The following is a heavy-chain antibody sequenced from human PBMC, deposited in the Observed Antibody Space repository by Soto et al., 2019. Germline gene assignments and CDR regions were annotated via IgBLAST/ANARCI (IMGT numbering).Heavy chain of an antibody. J-gene: IGHJ4*02. CDR2: IIPMFGTP. Sequence: GASVKVSCKASGGTSSNYVISWVRQAPGQGLEWMGGIIPMFGTPIYAQKFQGRVSITADASTSTAYLELSSLRSEDSAVYYCARALPRIATPREGDYWGQGTLVTVSS. CDR3: ARALPRIATPREGDY. CDR1: GGTSSNYV. V-gene: IGHV1-69*13. D-gene: IGHD6-6*01.